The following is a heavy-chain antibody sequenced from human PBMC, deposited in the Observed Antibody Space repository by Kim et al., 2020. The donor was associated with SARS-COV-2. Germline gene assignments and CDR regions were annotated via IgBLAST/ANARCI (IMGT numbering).Heavy chain of an antibody. Sequence: NYNPSLKSRVTISVDTSKNQFSLKLSSVTAADTAVYYCARANNGFGELFNWGQGTLVTVSS. CDR3: ARANNGFGELFN. V-gene: IGHV4-34*01. D-gene: IGHD3-10*01. J-gene: IGHJ4*02.